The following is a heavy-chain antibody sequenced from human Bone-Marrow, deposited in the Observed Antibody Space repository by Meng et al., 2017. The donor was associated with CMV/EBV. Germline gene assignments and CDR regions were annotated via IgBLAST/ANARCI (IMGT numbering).Heavy chain of an antibody. V-gene: IGHV1-2*02. D-gene: IGHD3-3*01. Sequence: ASVKVSCKASGYTCTGYYIHWARQAPGQGLEWMGWINPNSGGTNYAQKFQGRVTMTRDTSISTVYMELSRLRSDDTAVYYCARALSQLRFSDWLSPYYFDYWGQGTLVTVSS. CDR1: GYTCTGYY. J-gene: IGHJ4*02. CDR3: ARALSQLRFSDWLSPYYFDY. CDR2: INPNSGGT.